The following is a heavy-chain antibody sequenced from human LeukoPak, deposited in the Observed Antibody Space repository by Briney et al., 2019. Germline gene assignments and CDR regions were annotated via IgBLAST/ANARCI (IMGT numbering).Heavy chain of an antibody. CDR2: IIPIFGTA. CDR3: ASRRDYDFWSGPGY. J-gene: IGHJ4*02. Sequence: SVKVSCKASGGTFSSYAISWVRQAPGQGLEWMGGIIPIFGTANYAQKFQGRVTITADKSTSTAYMELGSLRSEDTAVYYCASRRDYDFWSGPGYWGQGTLVTVSS. CDR1: GGTFSSYA. V-gene: IGHV1-69*06. D-gene: IGHD3-3*01.